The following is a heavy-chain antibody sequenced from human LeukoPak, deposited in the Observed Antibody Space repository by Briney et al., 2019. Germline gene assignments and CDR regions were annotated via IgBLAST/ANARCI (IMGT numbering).Heavy chain of an antibody. CDR1: GGTFSSYA. J-gene: IGHJ4*02. D-gene: IGHD2-15*01. Sequence: SVTVSCTASGGTFSSYAISWVRQAPGQGLEWMGRVIPIPGIANYAQKFQSRVTITADKSTSTAYMELSSLRSEDTAVYYCARETYCSGGSCYHRATEFDYWGQGTLVTVSS. CDR3: ARETYCSGGSCYHRATEFDY. CDR2: VIPIPGIA. V-gene: IGHV1-69*04.